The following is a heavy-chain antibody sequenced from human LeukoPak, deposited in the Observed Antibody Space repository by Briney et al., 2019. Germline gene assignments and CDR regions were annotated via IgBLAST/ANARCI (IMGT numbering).Heavy chain of an antibody. D-gene: IGHD6-19*01. CDR2: ISYDASNK. J-gene: IGHJ4*02. Sequence: PGGSLRLSCAASGFTFSRYGMHWVRQAPGKGLEWVALISYDASNKYYADSVKGRFTISRDKSKNTLYLQMNSLRVEDTAVYYCAKDENPGMAVAGTAADYWGQGTLVTVSS. CDR1: GFTFSRYG. V-gene: IGHV3-30*18. CDR3: AKDENPGMAVAGTAADY.